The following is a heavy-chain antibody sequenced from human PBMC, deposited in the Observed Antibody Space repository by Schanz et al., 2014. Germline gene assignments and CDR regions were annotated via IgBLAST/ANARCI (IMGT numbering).Heavy chain of an antibody. Sequence: EVQLVESGGGVVQPGRSLRLSCAASGFTFSSYAMHWVRQAPGRGLEWVSGITRQGTTYYADFVKGRFSISRDLSSNTLYLQMNSLRADDSAIYYCAKDHPSSGWPAFDVWGQGTQVTVSS. CDR3: AKDHPSSGWPAFDV. CDR1: GFTFSSYA. CDR2: ITRQGTT. V-gene: IGHV3-23*04. J-gene: IGHJ4*02. D-gene: IGHD6-19*01.